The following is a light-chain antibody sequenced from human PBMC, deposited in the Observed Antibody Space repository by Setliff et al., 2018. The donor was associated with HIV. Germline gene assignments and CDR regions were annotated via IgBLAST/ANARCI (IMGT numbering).Light chain of an antibody. V-gene: IGLV2-14*01. J-gene: IGLJ2*01. Sequence: QSALAQPASVSGSPGQSVTISCTGASSDVGRYNFVSWYQQHPGKAPKLMIYEVTNRPSGVSNRFSGSKSDNTASLTISGLQAEDEADYCCSSYTSNTTVIFGGGTKVTVL. CDR2: EVT. CDR1: SSDVGRYNF. CDR3: SSYTSNTTVI.